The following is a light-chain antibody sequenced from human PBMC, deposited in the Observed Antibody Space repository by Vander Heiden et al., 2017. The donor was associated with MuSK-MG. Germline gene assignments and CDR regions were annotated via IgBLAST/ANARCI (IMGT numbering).Light chain of an antibody. Sequence: DIVMTQSPLSLPVTPGEPASISCRSSQSLLHSNGYNYLDWYLQKPGQSPQLLIYLGSNRASGVPDRFSGTGSDTDFTLKISRVEAENVGVYYCMQALQTPSFGPGTKVEIK. CDR1: QSLLHSNGYNY. CDR2: LGS. V-gene: IGKV2-28*01. J-gene: IGKJ3*01. CDR3: MQALQTPS.